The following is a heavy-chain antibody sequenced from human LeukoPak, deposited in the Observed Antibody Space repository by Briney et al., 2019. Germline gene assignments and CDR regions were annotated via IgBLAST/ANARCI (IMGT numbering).Heavy chain of an antibody. Sequence: SETLSLTCTVSGGSISSSSYYWGWIRQPPGKGLEWIGSIYYSGTTYYNPSLKSRVTISVDTSKNQFSLKLSSVTAADTAVYYCARSKKDTVILTPFDYWGQGTLVTVSS. D-gene: IGHD5-18*01. CDR3: ARSKKDTVILTPFDY. CDR2: IYYSGTT. V-gene: IGHV4-39*07. J-gene: IGHJ4*02. CDR1: GGSISSSSYY.